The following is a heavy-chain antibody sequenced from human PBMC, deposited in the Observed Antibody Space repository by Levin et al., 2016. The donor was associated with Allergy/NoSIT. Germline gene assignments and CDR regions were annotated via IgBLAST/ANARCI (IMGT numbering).Heavy chain of an antibody. J-gene: IGHJ5*02. CDR2: IIPSGGRT. Sequence: WVRQAPGQGLEWMGVIIPSGGRTTYAQKLQGGVAFTRDTSTHTVLMDLSSLTSEDTDNWFDPWGQGTLVTVSS. V-gene: IGHV1-46*04. CDR3: P.